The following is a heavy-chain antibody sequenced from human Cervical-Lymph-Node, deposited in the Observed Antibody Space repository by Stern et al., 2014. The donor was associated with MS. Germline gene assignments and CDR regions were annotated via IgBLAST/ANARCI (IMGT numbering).Heavy chain of an antibody. D-gene: IGHD1-26*01. J-gene: IGHJ4*02. CDR1: GYTFTSYA. CDR3: ASLKGAAGFVY. Sequence: QVQLVQSGAEVKKPGASVKVSCKASGYTFTSYAMHWVRHAPGQRLEWMGWINAGNGNTKYSQKFQGRVAITRDTSASTAYMELSSLRSEDTAVYYCASLKGAAGFVYWGQGTLVTVSS. V-gene: IGHV1-3*01. CDR2: INAGNGNT.